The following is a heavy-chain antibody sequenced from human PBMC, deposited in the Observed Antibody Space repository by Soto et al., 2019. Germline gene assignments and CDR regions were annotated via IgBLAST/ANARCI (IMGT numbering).Heavy chain of an antibody. CDR1: GFTFSSYG. J-gene: IGHJ6*02. CDR2: ISYDGSNK. V-gene: IGHV3-30*18. D-gene: IGHD3-10*01. CDR3: AKVRLLYGSGSSYYYYGMDV. Sequence: PGGSLRLSCAASGFTFSSYGMHWVRQAPGKGLEWVAVISYDGSNKYYADSVKGRFTISRDNSKNTLYLQMNSLRAEDTAVYYCAKVRLLYGSGSSYYYYGMDVWGQGTTVTVSS.